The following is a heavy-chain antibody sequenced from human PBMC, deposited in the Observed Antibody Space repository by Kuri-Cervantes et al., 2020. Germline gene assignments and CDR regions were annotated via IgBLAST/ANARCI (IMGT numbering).Heavy chain of an antibody. CDR1: GYTFTSYA. D-gene: IGHD3-16*02. CDR3: ARRPRMYVWGSYRRQYYFDY. CDR2: INTNTGNP. J-gene: IGHJ4*02. Sequence: ASVKVSCKASGYTFTSYAMNWVRQAPGQGLEWMGWINTNTGNPTYAQGSTGRFVFSLDTSVSTAYLQISSLKAEDTAVYYCARRPRMYVWGSYRRQYYFDYWGQGTLVTVSS. V-gene: IGHV7-4-1*02.